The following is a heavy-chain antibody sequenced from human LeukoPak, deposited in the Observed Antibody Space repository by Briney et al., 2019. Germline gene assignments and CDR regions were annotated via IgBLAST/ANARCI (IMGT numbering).Heavy chain of an antibody. Sequence: ASVKVSCKASGYTFTGYGISWVRQAPGQGLEWMGWISAYNGNTKYAQKFQGSVTMTRDTSTSTAYMELRSLRSDDTAMYYCARDRVTSIVAGIDYWGQGSLVTVSS. CDR3: ARDRVTSIVAGIDY. CDR2: ISAYNGNT. CDR1: GYTFTGYG. J-gene: IGHJ4*02. V-gene: IGHV1-18*01. D-gene: IGHD3-22*01.